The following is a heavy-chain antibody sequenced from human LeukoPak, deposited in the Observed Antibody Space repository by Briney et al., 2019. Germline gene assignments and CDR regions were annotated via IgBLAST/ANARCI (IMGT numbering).Heavy chain of an antibody. D-gene: IGHD3-10*01. CDR2: TYYKSKWYN. Sequence: SLTLSLTCAISGDSFSSNSAAWNWIRQSPSKGLEWLGRTYYKSKWYNDYAVSVKSRIIINPDTSKNQFSLQLNSVTPEDTAVYFCARTTLVRGVIKDSYYYAMDVWGQGTTVTVSS. J-gene: IGHJ6*02. V-gene: IGHV6-1*01. CDR3: ARTTLVRGVIKDSYYYAMDV. CDR1: GDSFSSNSAA.